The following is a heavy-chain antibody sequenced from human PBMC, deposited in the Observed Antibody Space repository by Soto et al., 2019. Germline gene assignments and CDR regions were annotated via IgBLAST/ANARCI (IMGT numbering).Heavy chain of an antibody. CDR2: IIPIFGTA. Sequence: QVQLVQSGAEVSKPGSSVRVSCKASGGSFNRHTISWVRQAPGQGLELMGGIIPIFGTANHAQKFQGRVTIIADESTSTVYMEVSILRSDDTAIYCCARGGGYDSTDYYYAYWGQGTLVIVSS. CDR3: ARGGGYDSTDYYYAY. CDR1: GGSFNRHT. D-gene: IGHD3-22*01. J-gene: IGHJ4*02. V-gene: IGHV1-69*01.